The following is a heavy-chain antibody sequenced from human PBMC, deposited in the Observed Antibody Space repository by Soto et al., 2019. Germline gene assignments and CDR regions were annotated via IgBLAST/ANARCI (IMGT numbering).Heavy chain of an antibody. CDR2: ISDSGGST. J-gene: IGHJ4*02. CDR1: GFTFSSYA. Sequence: EVQLLESGGGLVQPGGSLRLTCAASGFTFSSYAMNWVRQAPGKGLEWVSGISDSGGSTYYADSVKGRFTISRDNSKDTLYLQVNSLRAEDTAVYYCAKAPVTYDFPYYFAYLGQGTLVTVSS. D-gene: IGHD3-3*01. V-gene: IGHV3-23*01. CDR3: AKAPVTYDFPYYFAY.